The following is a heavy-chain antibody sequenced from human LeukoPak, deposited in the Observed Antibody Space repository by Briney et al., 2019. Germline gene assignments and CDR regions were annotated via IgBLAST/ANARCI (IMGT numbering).Heavy chain of an antibody. Sequence: GGSLRLSCAVSGFTFSNYVMNWVRQAPGKGLEWVSTISGSGGATYYADSVKGRFTISRDNSKNTLYLQMNSLRVEDTAVYYCERRSTSGSYWGDFDYWGQGTLVTVSS. J-gene: IGHJ4*02. D-gene: IGHD1-26*01. CDR2: ISGSGGAT. CDR1: GFTFSNYV. CDR3: ERRSTSGSYWGDFDY. V-gene: IGHV3-23*01.